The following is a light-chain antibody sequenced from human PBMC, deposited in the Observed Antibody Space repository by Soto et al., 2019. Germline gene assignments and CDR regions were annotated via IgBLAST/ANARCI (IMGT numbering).Light chain of an antibody. J-gene: IGKJ3*01. CDR1: QDIRKS. Sequence: DIRLTQSPSSLSTSVGDSVTITCQASQDIRKSLSWYQQRPGKAPKLLIYDISTLEGGVPSTFSGGGSGTDFTFTITSLQPEDVATYYCQQYDDLPFTFGPGTKVDIK. CDR2: DIS. CDR3: QQYDDLPFT. V-gene: IGKV1-33*01.